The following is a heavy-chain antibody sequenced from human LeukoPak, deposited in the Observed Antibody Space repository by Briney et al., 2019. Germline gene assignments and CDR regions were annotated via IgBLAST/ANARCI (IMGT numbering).Heavy chain of an antibody. CDR2: ISGSGGST. CDR1: GFTFSSYA. V-gene: IGHV3-23*01. J-gene: IGHJ4*02. Sequence: GGSLRLSCSASGFTFSSYAMSWVRQAPGKGLEWVSAISGSGGSTYYADSVKGRFTISRDNSKNTLYLQMNSLRAEDTAVYYCASRIAVAGPGINFDYWGQGTWSPSPQ. D-gene: IGHD6-19*01. CDR3: ASRIAVAGPGINFDY.